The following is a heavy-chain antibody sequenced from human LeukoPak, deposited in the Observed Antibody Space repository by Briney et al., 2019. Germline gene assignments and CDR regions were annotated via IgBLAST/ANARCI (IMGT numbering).Heavy chain of an antibody. CDR2: IYYSGGT. CDR1: GGSISSYY. J-gene: IGHJ3*02. D-gene: IGHD5-24*01. Sequence: SETLSLTCTVSGGSISSYYWSWIRQPPGKGLEWIGYIYYSGGTNYNPSLKSRVTISVDTSKNQFSLKLSSVTAADTAVYYCARVQEMATTGDDAFDIWGQGTMVTVSS. CDR3: ARVQEMATTGDDAFDI. V-gene: IGHV4-59*01.